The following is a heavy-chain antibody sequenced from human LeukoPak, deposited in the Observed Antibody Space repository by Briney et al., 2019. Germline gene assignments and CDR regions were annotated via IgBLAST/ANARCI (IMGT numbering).Heavy chain of an antibody. J-gene: IGHJ3*02. Sequence: ASVKVSCKAPGSTFSDYYMHWVRQAPGQGLEWMGWINPNRGGTKYAQKFQGRVTLTRDTSISTAYMELNRVTSDDTAVYYCARGSRDGDSTKAASDIWGQGTMVTVSS. CDR3: ARGSRDGDSTKAASDI. D-gene: IGHD5-24*01. CDR2: INPNRGGT. CDR1: GSTFSDYY. V-gene: IGHV1-2*02.